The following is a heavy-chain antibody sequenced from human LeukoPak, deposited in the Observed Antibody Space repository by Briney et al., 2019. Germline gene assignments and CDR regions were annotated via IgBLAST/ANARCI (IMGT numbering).Heavy chain of an antibody. V-gene: IGHV1-18*01. CDR1: GYTFTSYG. D-gene: IGHD2-8*01. J-gene: IGHJ4*02. CDR3: ARSQYCTNGVCYKGDPESDY. CDR2: ISAYNGNT. Sequence: ASVTVSCKASGYTFTSYGISWVRQAPGQGLEGMGWISAYNGNTNYAQKLQGRVTMTTNTSTSTAYMELRSLRSDDTAVYYCARSQYCTNGVCYKGDPESDYWGQGTLVTVSS.